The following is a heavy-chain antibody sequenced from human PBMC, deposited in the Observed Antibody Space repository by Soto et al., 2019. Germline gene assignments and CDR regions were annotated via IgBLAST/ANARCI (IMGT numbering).Heavy chain of an antibody. CDR2: IIPIFGTA. CDR1: GGTFSSYA. CDR3: ARDRGFPHWLLRAPYYYDGMDV. V-gene: IGHV1-69*06. J-gene: IGHJ6*02. D-gene: IGHD3-9*01. Sequence: QVQLVQSGAEVKKPGSSVKVSCKASGGTFSSYAISWVRQAPGQGLEWMGGIIPIFGTANYAQKFQGRVTISADKYASTAYMELSRLRSEESAVDYCARDRGFPHWLLRAPYYYDGMDVWGQETTVTVSS.